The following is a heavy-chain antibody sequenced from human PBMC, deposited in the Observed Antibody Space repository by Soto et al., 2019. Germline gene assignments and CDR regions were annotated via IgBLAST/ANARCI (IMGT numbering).Heavy chain of an antibody. CDR2: IKQDGSEK. J-gene: IGHJ6*03. CDR3: ASSPVRGRYYYYYYMDV. D-gene: IGHD3-10*01. V-gene: IGHV3-7*01. CDR1: GFTFSSYW. Sequence: GSLRLSCAASGFTFSSYWMSWVRQAPGKGLEWVANIKQDGSEKYYVDSVKGRFTISRDNAKNSLYLQMNSLRAEDTAVYYCASSPVRGRYYYYYYMDVWGKGTTVTVSS.